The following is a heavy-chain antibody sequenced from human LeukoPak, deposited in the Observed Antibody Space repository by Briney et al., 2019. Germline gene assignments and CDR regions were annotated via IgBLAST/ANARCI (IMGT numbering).Heavy chain of an antibody. Sequence: ASVTVSCTASGGTFSSYAISWVRQAPGQGLEWMGGIIPIFGTANYAQKFQGRVTITADESTSTAYMELSSLRSEDTAVYYCARVIWFGELTNHFDYWGQGTLVTVSS. V-gene: IGHV1-69*13. CDR2: IIPIFGTA. CDR3: ARVIWFGELTNHFDY. CDR1: GGTFSSYA. D-gene: IGHD3-10*01. J-gene: IGHJ4*02.